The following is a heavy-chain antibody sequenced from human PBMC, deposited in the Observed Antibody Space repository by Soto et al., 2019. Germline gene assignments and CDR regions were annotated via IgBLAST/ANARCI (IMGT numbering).Heavy chain of an antibody. Sequence: SETLSLTCAVSSGSISSSNWWSWVRQPPGKGLEWIGEIYHSGSTNYNPSLKSRVTISVDKSKNQFSLKLSSVTAADTAVYYCARKLADYYYYYMDVWGKGTTVTVSS. J-gene: IGHJ6*03. CDR1: SGSISSSNW. CDR3: ARKLADYYYYYMDV. D-gene: IGHD6-13*01. CDR2: IYHSGST. V-gene: IGHV4-4*02.